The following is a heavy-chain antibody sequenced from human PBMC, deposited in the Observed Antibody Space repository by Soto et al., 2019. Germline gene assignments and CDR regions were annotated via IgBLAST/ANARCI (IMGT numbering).Heavy chain of an antibody. CDR3: AKGGGDGYYDSSGYSFDY. CDR1: GFTFSTYG. J-gene: IGHJ4*02. CDR2: ISYDGRNK. Sequence: QVQLVESGGGVVQPGRSLRLSCAASGFTFSTYGMHWVRQAPGKGLEWVAVISYDGRNKYYADSVKGRFTISRDNSKNTLYLQMNSLSAEDTAVYYCAKGGGDGYYDSSGYSFDYWGQGTLVTVSS. D-gene: IGHD3-22*01. V-gene: IGHV3-30*18.